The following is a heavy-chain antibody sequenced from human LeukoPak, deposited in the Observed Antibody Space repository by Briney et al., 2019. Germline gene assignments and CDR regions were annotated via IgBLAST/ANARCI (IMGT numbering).Heavy chain of an antibody. J-gene: IGHJ4*02. CDR3: ARVDCSSTSCYEFDY. V-gene: IGHV3-11*04. D-gene: IGHD2-2*01. CDR1: GFTFSDYY. Sequence: GGSLRLSCAASGFTFSDYYMSWIRQAPGKGLEWVSYIRSSGSTIYYADSVKGRFTISRDNAKNSPYLQMNSLRAEDTAVYYCARVDCSSTSCYEFDYWGQGTLVTVSP. CDR2: IRSSGSTI.